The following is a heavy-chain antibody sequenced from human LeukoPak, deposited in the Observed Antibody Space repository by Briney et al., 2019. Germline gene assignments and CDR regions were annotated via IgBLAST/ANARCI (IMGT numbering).Heavy chain of an antibody. J-gene: IGHJ6*02. D-gene: IGHD5-18*01. CDR3: AKDQGLTAPPPYGLDV. CDR2: IIPVLNIT. Sequence: AASVKVSCKTSGGTFSSSAITWVRQAPGQGLEWMGRIIPVLNITTYAQKFQGRVSITADTSTSTVYMELSSPRSEETAVYYCAKDQGLTAPPPYGLDVWGQGTTVIVTS. CDR1: GGTFSSSA. V-gene: IGHV1-69*04.